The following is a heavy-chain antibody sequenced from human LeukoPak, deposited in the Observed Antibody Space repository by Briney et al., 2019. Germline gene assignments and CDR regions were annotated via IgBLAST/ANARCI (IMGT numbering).Heavy chain of an antibody. V-gene: IGHV3-21*01. CDR1: GFTFSSYS. J-gene: IGHJ4*02. CDR3: ARAGSSSSGPMDY. CDR2: ISSSSSYI. D-gene: IGHD6-6*01. Sequence: PGGSLRLSCAASGFTFSSYSMNWVRQAPGKGLEWVSSISSSSSYIYYADSVKGRFTISRDNAKNSLYLQMNSLRAEDTAVYYCARAGSSSSGPMDYWGQGTLVTVSS.